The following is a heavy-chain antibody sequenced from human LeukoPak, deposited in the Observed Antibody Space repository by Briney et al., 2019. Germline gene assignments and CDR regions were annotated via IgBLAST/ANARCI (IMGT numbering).Heavy chain of an antibody. CDR2: TNSRGRGE. CDR1: GFTFSSYS. J-gene: IGHJ4*02. D-gene: IGHD2-8*01. Sequence: GGSLRLSCAASGFTFSSYSMNWVRQAPGKGLEWVSSTNSRGRGEYYADSVKGRFTISRDNAKNSLYLQMNSLRAEDTAVYYCAREGSIVPHQDLDYWGQGTLVTVPS. CDR3: AREGSIVPHQDLDY. V-gene: IGHV3-21*01.